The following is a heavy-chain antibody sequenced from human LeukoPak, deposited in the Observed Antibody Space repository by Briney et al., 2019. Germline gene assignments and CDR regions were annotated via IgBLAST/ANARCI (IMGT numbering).Heavy chain of an antibody. CDR3: ATVGMVRGVTPYYFDY. D-gene: IGHD3-10*01. Sequence: SVKVSCKASGGTFSSYAISWVRQAPGQGLEWMGGIIPIFGTANYAQKFQGRVTITADESTSTAYMELSSLRSEDTAVYYCATVGMVRGVTPYYFDYWGQGALVTVSS. CDR2: IIPIFGTA. CDR1: GGTFSSYA. J-gene: IGHJ4*02. V-gene: IGHV1-69*13.